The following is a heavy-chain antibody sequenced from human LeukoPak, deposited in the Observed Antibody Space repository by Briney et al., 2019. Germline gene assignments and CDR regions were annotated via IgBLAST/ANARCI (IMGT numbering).Heavy chain of an antibody. V-gene: IGHV4-39*07. CDR3: ASGYCGGACQLGGVDM. J-gene: IGHJ3*02. D-gene: IGHD2-21*02. CDR1: GGSISSSSYY. Sequence: SETLSLTCTVSGGSISSSSYYWGWIRQPPGKGLEWIGSIYYSGSTYYNPPLKSRVTISVDTSKNQFSLKLSSVTAADTAVYYCASGYCGGACQLGGVDMWGQGTMVTVSS. CDR2: IYYSGST.